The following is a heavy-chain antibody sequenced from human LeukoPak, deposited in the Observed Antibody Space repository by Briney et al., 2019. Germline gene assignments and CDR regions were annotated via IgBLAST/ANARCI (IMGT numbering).Heavy chain of an antibody. V-gene: IGHV1-2*02. D-gene: IGHD2-21*01. CDR2: INTKTGAT. J-gene: IGHJ4*02. CDR3: ARGVVACPN. Sequence: ASVKVSCKAFGYKLTDNWIHWVRQAPGQGLKWMGWINTKTGATNIAQQFQGRVTMTRDTSVNTAYIEVSRLTSDDTAVYFCARGVVACPNWGQGTLVTVSS. CDR1: GYKLTDNW.